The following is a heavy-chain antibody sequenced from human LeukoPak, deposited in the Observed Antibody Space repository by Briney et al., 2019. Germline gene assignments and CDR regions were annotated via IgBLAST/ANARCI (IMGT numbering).Heavy chain of an antibody. Sequence: GGSLRLSCAASRFTFCTFAMSWVRQAPGKGLEWVSAVSSTGSTTWYADSVKGRFTTSRDNSRNTLSLQMDSLRAEDTAIYYCAKDFGVIIHAFDIWGQGTVVTVSS. CDR2: VSSTGSTT. CDR1: RFTFCTFA. D-gene: IGHD3-3*01. V-gene: IGHV3-23*01. J-gene: IGHJ3*02. CDR3: AKDFGVIIHAFDI.